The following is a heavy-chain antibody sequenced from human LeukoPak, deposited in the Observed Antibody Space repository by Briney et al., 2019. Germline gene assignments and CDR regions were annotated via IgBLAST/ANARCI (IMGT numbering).Heavy chain of an antibody. D-gene: IGHD3-22*01. J-gene: IGHJ4*02. CDR1: GYTLTYYA. V-gene: IGHV7-4-1*02. Sequence: ASVKVSCKASGYTLTYYAMNWVRQAPGQGLEWMGWINTSTGKPTYAQGFTGRFVFSLDTSVSTAYLQISSLKAEDTAVCYCARDFTYYYDSSGYYFDYWGQGTLVTVSS. CDR2: INTSTGKP. CDR3: ARDFTYYYDSSGYYFDY.